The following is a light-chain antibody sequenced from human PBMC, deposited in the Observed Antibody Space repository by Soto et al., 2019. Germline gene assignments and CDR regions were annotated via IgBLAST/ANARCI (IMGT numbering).Light chain of an antibody. J-gene: IGKJ4*01. Sequence: EIVMTQSPATLSVSPGERATLSCRASQSVGSDLAWYQQKPGQAPRLLIYGASTRVTGIPDRFSGSGSGTDFTLTISSLEPEDFALYYCQQHINWPLTFGGGTKVDIK. V-gene: IGKV3D-15*01. CDR3: QQHINWPLT. CDR2: GAS. CDR1: QSVGSD.